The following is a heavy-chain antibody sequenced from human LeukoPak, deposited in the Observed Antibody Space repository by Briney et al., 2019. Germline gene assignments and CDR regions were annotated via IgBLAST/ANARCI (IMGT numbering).Heavy chain of an antibody. CDR2: IYTSGST. D-gene: IGHD5-18*01. V-gene: IGHV4-61*02. J-gene: IGHJ5*02. CDR1: GGSISSGSYY. CDR3: ARDMRTATSYNWFDP. Sequence: PSETLSLTCTVSGGSISSGSYYWSWIRQPAGKGLEWIGRIYTSGSTNYNPSLKSRITISVDTSKNQFSLKLSSVTAADTAVYYCARDMRTATSYNWFDPWGQGTLVTVSS.